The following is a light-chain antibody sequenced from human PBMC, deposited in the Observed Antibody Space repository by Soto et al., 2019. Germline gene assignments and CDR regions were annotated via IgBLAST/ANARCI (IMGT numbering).Light chain of an antibody. CDR1: QSISNR. CDR3: QQYNSYSYT. J-gene: IGKJ5*01. Sequence: DIQMTQSPSTLSASVGDGVTITCRASQSISNRLAWYQQRPGKAPNLLIYKASNLASGVPSRFTGGGSGTEFTLTINSLQPDDSATYFCQQYNSYSYTFGQGTRLEIK. V-gene: IGKV1-5*03. CDR2: KAS.